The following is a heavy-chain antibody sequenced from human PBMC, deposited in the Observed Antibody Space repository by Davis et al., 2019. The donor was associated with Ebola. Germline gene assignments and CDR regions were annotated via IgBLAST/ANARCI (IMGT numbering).Heavy chain of an antibody. CDR1: GFTFNQYA. V-gene: IGHV3-23*01. Sequence: GESLKISCAASGFTFNQYAMTWVRQAPGKGLEWVSTISKSGRDTDYADPVKGRLSVSRDNSKNTLYLQMNSLRAEDTAVYYCAKDGWAYSYGTDYWGQGTLVTVSS. D-gene: IGHD5-18*01. CDR2: ISKSGRDT. CDR3: AKDGWAYSYGTDY. J-gene: IGHJ4*02.